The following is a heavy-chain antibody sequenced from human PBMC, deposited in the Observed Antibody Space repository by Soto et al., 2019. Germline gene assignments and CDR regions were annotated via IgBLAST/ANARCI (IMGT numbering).Heavy chain of an antibody. D-gene: IGHD2-21*02. CDR3: VQSRCGGDCLQSYSSHSYYGLDV. V-gene: IGHV2-5*02. Sequence: QITLKESGPTLVKPTQILTLTCTFSGLSLSTTGVGVGWIRQPPGKALEWLALIYWDDDKRYSPSLKSRLTITKDTSKNQVVLTMTNMDPVDTATYYCVQSRCGGDCLQSYSSHSYYGLDVWGQGTTVTVSS. CDR2: IYWDDDK. J-gene: IGHJ6*02. CDR1: GLSLSTTGVG.